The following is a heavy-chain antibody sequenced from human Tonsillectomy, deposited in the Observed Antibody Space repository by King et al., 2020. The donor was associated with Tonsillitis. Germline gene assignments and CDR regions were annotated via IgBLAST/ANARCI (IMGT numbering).Heavy chain of an antibody. CDR3: VRDDWGSDF. CDR1: GYTFTHYA. CDR2: INTNAGNTGNP. J-gene: IGHJ4*02. V-gene: IGHV7-4-1*02. Sequence: LQLVQSGSELKKPGASVKVSCKASGYTFTHYAMNWVRQAPGQGLEWMGWINTNAGNTGNPTYAQGFTGRFVLSLDTSASTAYLQISNLKAEDTAVHYCVRDDWGSDFWGQGTLVTVSS. D-gene: IGHD7-27*01.